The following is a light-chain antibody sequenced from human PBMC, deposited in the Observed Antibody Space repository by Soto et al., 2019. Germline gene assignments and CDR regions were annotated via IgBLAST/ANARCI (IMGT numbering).Light chain of an antibody. CDR1: QSISRS. CDR3: HQYNSWPPGT. Sequence: EIVLTQSPAILSVSPGERATLSCRASQSISRSLAWYQQKPGQAPRLLISDACTRATGIPARFSGSGSGTEFTLTISSLQSEDFALYYCHQYNSWPPGTFGQGTKVEIK. CDR2: DAC. V-gene: IGKV3-15*01. J-gene: IGKJ2*01.